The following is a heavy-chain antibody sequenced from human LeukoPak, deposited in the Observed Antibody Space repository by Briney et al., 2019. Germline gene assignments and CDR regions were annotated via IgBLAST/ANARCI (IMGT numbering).Heavy chain of an antibody. CDR1: GDSINTYY. D-gene: IGHD3-10*01. J-gene: IGHJ6*03. V-gene: IGHV4-59*08. CDR3: ARTYYYGAGRYFLDV. CDR2: IYYLGST. Sequence: SETLSLTCTVSGDSINTYYWSWIRQPPGKGLEWIGYIYYLGSTNYNPSLKSRVTMSVDTSNNQFSLSLSSATAADTATYFCARTYYYGAGRYFLDVWGKGNTVTVSS.